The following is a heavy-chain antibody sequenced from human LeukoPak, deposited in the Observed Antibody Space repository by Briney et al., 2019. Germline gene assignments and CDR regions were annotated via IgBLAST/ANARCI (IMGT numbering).Heavy chain of an antibody. D-gene: IGHD3-3*01. CDR2: IWYDGSNK. V-gene: IGHV3-33*01. CDR3: ARDLTDFWSGRSVCFDY. CDR1: GFTFSSYG. J-gene: IGHJ4*02. Sequence: GGSLRLSCAASGFTFSSYGIHWVRQAPGKGLEWVAVIWYDGSNKYYADSVKGRFTISRDNSKNTLYLQMNSLRAEDTAVYYCARDLTDFWSGRSVCFDYWGQGTLVTVSS.